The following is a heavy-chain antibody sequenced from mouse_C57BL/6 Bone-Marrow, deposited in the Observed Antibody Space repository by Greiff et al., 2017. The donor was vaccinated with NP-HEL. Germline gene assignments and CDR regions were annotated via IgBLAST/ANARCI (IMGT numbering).Heavy chain of an antibody. CDR1: GYTFTSYW. CDR3: ARSDGIDV. Sequence: VQLQQSGAELVMPGASVKLSCKASGYTFTSYWMHWVKQRPGQGLEWIGEIDPSDSYTNYNQKFKGKSTLTVDKSSSTAYMQLSSLTAEDSAVYYCARSDGIDVWGTGTTVTVSS. CDR2: IDPSDSYT. V-gene: IGHV1-69*01. D-gene: IGHD2-1*01. J-gene: IGHJ1*03.